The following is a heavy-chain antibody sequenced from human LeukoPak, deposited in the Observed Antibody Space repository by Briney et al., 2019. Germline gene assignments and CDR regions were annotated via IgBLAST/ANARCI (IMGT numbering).Heavy chain of an antibody. CDR2: INGGGVNT. Sequence: PGGSLRLSCAASGFTFSNYWMSWVRQAPGKGLEWVSTINGGGVNTHYADSVGGRFTISRDNSKNTLFLQMNSLRDEDTAVYYCAKDLYSNYGPADYWGQGNLVTVSS. V-gene: IGHV3-23*01. D-gene: IGHD4-11*01. CDR1: GFTFSNYW. J-gene: IGHJ4*02. CDR3: AKDLYSNYGPADY.